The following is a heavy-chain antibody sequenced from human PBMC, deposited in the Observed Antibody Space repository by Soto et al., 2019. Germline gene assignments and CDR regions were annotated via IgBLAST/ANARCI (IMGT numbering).Heavy chain of an antibody. J-gene: IGHJ4*02. CDR1: GFTFSSYG. CDR2: IWYDGSNK. Sequence: QVQLVESGGGVVQPGRSLRLSCAASGFTFSSYGMHWVRQAPAKGLEWVAVIWYDGSNKYYADSVKGRFTISRDNSKNTLYLQMNSLRAEDTAVYYCARDEGLYYFDYWGQGTLVTVSS. V-gene: IGHV3-33*01. CDR3: ARDEGLYYFDY.